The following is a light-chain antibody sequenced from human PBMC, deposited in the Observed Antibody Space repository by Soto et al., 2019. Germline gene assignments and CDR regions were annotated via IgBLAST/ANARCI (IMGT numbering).Light chain of an antibody. CDR2: AAS. J-gene: IGKJ2*01. V-gene: IGKV1-39*01. CDR3: QQSYSDPLT. Sequence: DIQMTQSPSSLSASVGDRVTITCRASRNIRTYLNWYQQRPGKAPKFLIYAASSWQDVGPSRFSGSESGTDFTRTISSLQPEDSATYYCQQSYSDPLTFGQGTKPEIK. CDR1: RNIRTY.